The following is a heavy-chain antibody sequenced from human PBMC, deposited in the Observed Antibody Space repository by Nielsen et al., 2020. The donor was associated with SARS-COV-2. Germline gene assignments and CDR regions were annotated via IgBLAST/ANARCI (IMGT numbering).Heavy chain of an antibody. D-gene: IGHD4-11*01. Sequence: SETLSLTCTVSGGSISSSSYYWSWIRQPPGKGLEWIGEINHSGSTNYNPSLKSRVTISVDTSKNQFSLKLSSVTAADTAVYYCARGDQPFTGAFDIWGQGTMVTVSS. J-gene: IGHJ3*02. V-gene: IGHV4-39*07. CDR2: INHSGST. CDR3: ARGDQPFTGAFDI. CDR1: GGSISSSSYY.